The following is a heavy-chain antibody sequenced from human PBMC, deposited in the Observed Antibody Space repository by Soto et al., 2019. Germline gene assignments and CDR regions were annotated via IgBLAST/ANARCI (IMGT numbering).Heavy chain of an antibody. J-gene: IGHJ6*02. CDR3: AREARGVISGMDV. V-gene: IGHV4-59*01. Sequence: SETLSLTCTFSCGSIIDDYWSWIRQPPGKGLEWIGHISHSGSTNYNPSLKSRVTISVDTSKRQFSLKLSSVTAADTAVYYCAREARGVISGMDVWGQGTTVTVSS. D-gene: IGHD3-10*01. CDR2: ISHSGST. CDR1: CGSIIDDY.